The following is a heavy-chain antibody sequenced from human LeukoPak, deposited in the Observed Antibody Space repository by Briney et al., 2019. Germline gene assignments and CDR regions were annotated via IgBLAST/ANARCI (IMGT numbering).Heavy chain of an antibody. J-gene: IGHJ6*02. CDR2: IKQDGSEK. Sequence: PGGSLRLSCAASGFTFSTYWMSGVRQAPGKGLEGVANIKQDGSEKVYVDSVKGRFTISRDNAQNSLFLQMNALRAEDTAVYYCARDPYSSTWSYGMDVWGQGTTVTVSS. CDR3: ARDPYSSTWSYGMDV. D-gene: IGHD6-13*01. CDR1: GFTFSTYW. V-gene: IGHV3-7*05.